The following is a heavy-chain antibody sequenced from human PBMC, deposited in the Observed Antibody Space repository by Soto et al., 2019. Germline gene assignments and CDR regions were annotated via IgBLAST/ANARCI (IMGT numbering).Heavy chain of an antibody. CDR1: GYTLTELC. Sequence: SVNVSCKXSGYTLTELCMHWVRQAPGKGLEWMGGFDPEDGETIYAQKFQGRVTMTEDTSTDTAYMELSSLRSEDTAVYYCATQNLHGSGSYYGKGLYYYYGMDVWGQGTTVTVSS. D-gene: IGHD3-10*01. V-gene: IGHV1-24*01. CDR3: ATQNLHGSGSYYGKGLYYYYGMDV. CDR2: FDPEDGET. J-gene: IGHJ6*02.